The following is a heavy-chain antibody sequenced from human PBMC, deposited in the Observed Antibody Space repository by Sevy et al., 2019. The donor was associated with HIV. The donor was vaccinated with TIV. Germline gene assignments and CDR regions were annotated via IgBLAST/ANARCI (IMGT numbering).Heavy chain of an antibody. Sequence: SLKISCAASGFPFNDHAMHWVRQVPGKGLEWVSGVSWNSRNIGYADSVKGRFTIARDNARHFLYLEMNSLRPEEPAFYYCAKDINRGCDGVNCYSYSYYFYGLDVWGQGTTVTVSS. CDR2: VSWNSRNI. J-gene: IGHJ6*02. CDR1: GFPFNDHA. D-gene: IGHD2-21*01. V-gene: IGHV3-9*01. CDR3: AKDINRGCDGVNCYSYSYYFYGLDV.